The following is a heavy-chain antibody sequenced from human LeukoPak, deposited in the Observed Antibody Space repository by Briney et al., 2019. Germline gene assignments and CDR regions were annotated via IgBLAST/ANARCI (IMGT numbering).Heavy chain of an antibody. V-gene: IGHV3-23*01. J-gene: IGHJ4*02. CDR2: ISGSGGST. CDR1: GFTFSSYA. CDR3: AKDREGDGYNFDY. D-gene: IGHD5-24*01. Sequence: GGSRRLSCAASGFTFSSYAMSWVRQAPGKGLEWVSAISGSGGSTYYADSVKGRFTISRDNSKNTLYLQMNSLRAEDTAVYNCAKDREGDGYNFDYWGQGTLVTVSS.